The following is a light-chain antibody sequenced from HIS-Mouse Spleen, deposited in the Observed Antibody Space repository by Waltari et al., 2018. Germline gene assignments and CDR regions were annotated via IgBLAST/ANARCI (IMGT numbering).Light chain of an antibody. J-gene: IGLJ2*01. CDR1: SGSVSTSYY. V-gene: IGLV8-61*01. CDR3: VLYMGSGISV. CDR2: STN. Sequence: QTVVTQEPSFSVSPGGTVTLTCGLSSGSVSTSYYPSWYQQTPGQAPRTLIYSTNTRSSGVPGRVSGCILGNKAGLTIKGAQADDESDYYCVLYMGSGISVFGGGTKLTVL.